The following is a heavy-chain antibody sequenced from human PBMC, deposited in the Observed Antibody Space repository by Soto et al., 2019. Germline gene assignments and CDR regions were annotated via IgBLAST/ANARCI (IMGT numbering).Heavy chain of an antibody. CDR3: AKAGSIRSCGVDTSGVDV. D-gene: IGHD2-21*01. V-gene: IGHV3-30*18. Sequence: QVQLVESGGGVVQPGRSLRLSCAASGFTFSSYGMHWVRQAPGKGLEWVAVISYDGSNKYYADSVKGRFTISRDNSKNTLYLQMNSLRAEDTAVYYCAKAGSIRSCGVDTSGVDVWGQGTTVTVSS. J-gene: IGHJ6*02. CDR2: ISYDGSNK. CDR1: GFTFSSYG.